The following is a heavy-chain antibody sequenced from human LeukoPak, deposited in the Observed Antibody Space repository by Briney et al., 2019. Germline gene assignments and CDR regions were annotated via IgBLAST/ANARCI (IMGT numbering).Heavy chain of an antibody. V-gene: IGHV4-61*05. Sequence: SETLSLTCTVSGGSISSSSYYWGWIRQPPGKGLEWIGYIYYSGSTNYNPSLKSRVTISVDTSKNQFSLKLSSVTAADTAVYYCARGRQFAAARYWYFDLWGRGTLVTVSS. CDR2: IYYSGST. CDR1: GGSISSSSYY. J-gene: IGHJ2*01. D-gene: IGHD6-13*01. CDR3: ARGRQFAAARYWYFDL.